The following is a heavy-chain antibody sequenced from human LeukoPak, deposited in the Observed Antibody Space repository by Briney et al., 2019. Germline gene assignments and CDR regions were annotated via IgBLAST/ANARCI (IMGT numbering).Heavy chain of an antibody. CDR3: ARDLGYCSGGSCSNYYYYMDV. V-gene: IGHV4-4*07. Sequence: PSETLSLTCTVSGGSISRYYWSWIRQPAGKGLEWIGRIYTSGSTNYNPSLKSRVTMSVDTSKNQFSLKLSSVTAADTAVYYCARDLGYCSGGSCSNYYYYMDVWGKGTTVTVSS. CDR2: IYTSGST. CDR1: GGSISRYY. D-gene: IGHD2-15*01. J-gene: IGHJ6*03.